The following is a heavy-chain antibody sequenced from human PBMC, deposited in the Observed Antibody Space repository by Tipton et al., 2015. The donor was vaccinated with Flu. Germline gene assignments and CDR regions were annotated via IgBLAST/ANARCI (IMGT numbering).Heavy chain of an antibody. Sequence: LRLSCNVSGGSISSSSDYWGWIRQPKGKGLEWIGTIYSSGSTYFNSSLRSRVTISVDTSKNQFSLEMRSVTAADMAVYYCARRDFSTYVSVPKNWFDRWGQVTLVTVSS. CDR2: IYSSGST. J-gene: IGHJ5*02. V-gene: IGHV4-39*01. D-gene: IGHD4-11*01. CDR1: GGSISSSSDY. CDR3: ARRDFSTYVSVPKNWFDR.